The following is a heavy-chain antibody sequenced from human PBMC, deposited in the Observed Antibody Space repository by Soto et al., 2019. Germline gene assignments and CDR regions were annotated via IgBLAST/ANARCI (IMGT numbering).Heavy chain of an antibody. J-gene: IGHJ4*02. V-gene: IGHV4-39*01. D-gene: IGHD2-8*01. Sequence: SETLSLTCTVSGGSISSSSYYWGWIRQPPGKGLEWIGSIFYSGSTYYNPSLKSRVTISADTSKNQFSLKLSSVTAADTAVYYCASNLYEDALDYWGQGTLVTVSS. CDR2: IFYSGST. CDR3: ASNLYEDALDY. CDR1: GGSISSSSYY.